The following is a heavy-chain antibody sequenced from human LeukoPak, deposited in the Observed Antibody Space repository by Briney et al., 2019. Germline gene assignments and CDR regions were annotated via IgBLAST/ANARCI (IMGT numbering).Heavy chain of an antibody. CDR2: ISYDGSNK. D-gene: IGHD2-2*01. CDR1: GFTFSSYD. Sequence: PGGSLRLSCAASGFTFSSYDIHWVRQAPGKGLEWVAVISYDGSNKYYADSVKGRFTISRDNSKNILYLQMNSLRTEDTAVYYCAKDRRGPPKYCSGASCFAGARFEFWGQGTLVTVSS. J-gene: IGHJ4*02. CDR3: AKDRRGPPKYCSGASCFAGARFEF. V-gene: IGHV3-30*18.